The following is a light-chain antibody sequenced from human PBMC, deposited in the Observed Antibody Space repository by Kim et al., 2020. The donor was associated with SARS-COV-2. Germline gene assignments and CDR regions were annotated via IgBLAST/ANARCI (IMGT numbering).Light chain of an antibody. V-gene: IGLV3-1*01. J-gene: IGLJ1*01. CDR1: KLGDNY. Sequence: VSPGQTVSIPCSGDKLGDNYASWYQQKPGQPPVLVIFQDNRRPSGIPERFSGSNSGNKATLTISATQATDEADYYCQSWDSGTGVFGSGTRVTVL. CDR3: QSWDSGTGV. CDR2: QDN.